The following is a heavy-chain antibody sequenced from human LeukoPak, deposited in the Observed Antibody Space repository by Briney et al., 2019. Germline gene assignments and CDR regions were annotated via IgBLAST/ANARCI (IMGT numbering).Heavy chain of an antibody. D-gene: IGHD5/OR15-5a*01. Sequence: SETLSLTCTVSGGSISSGGYYWSWIRQPPGKGLEWIGYIYHSGSTYYNPSLKSRVTISVDRSKNQFSLKLSSVTAADTAVYYCARDSGSRYYYMDVWDKGTTVTVSS. J-gene: IGHJ6*03. V-gene: IGHV4-30-2*01. CDR3: ARDSGSRYYYMDV. CDR1: GGSISSGGYY. CDR2: IYHSGST.